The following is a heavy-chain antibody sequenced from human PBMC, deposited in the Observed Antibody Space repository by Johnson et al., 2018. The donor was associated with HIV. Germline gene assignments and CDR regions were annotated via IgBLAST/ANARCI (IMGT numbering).Heavy chain of an antibody. Sequence: EVQLVESGGGLVQPGGSLRLSCAASGFTVSRNYMSWVRQAPGKGLEWVSAIGTAGDTYYPGSVKGRFTISRENAKNSLYLQMNSLRAGDTAVYYCARGNGLHSSGDDAFDIWGQGTMVTVSS. CDR1: GFTVSRNY. D-gene: IGHD6-19*01. V-gene: IGHV3-13*01. CDR3: ARGNGLHSSGDDAFDI. CDR2: IGTAGDT. J-gene: IGHJ3*02.